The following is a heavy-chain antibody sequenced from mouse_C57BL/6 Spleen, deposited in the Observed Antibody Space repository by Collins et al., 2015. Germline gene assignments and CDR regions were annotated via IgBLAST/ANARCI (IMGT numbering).Heavy chain of an antibody. CDR1: GFTFNTYA. CDR2: IRSKSNNYAT. CDR3: VRQGGDAMDY. J-gene: IGHJ4*01. V-gene: IGHV10-1*02. Sequence: EVQLVESGGGLVQPKGSLKLSCAASGFTFNTYAMNWVRQAPGKGLEWVARIRSKSNNYATYYADSVKDRFTISRDDSQSMLYLQMNNLKTEDTAMYYCVRQGGDAMDYWGQGTSVTVSS.